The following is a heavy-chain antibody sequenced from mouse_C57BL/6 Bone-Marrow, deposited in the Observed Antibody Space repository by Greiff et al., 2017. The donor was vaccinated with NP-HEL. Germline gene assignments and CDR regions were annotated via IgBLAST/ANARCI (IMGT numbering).Heavy chain of an antibody. V-gene: IGHV1-55*01. CDR2: IYPGSGST. D-gene: IGHD2-1*01. Sequence: QVQLQQPGAELVKPGASVKMSCKASGYTFTSYWITWVKQRPGQGLEWIGDIYPGSGSTNYNEKFKSKATLTVDTSSSTAYMQLSSLTSEDSAVYYCARNYGILYYAMDYWGQGTSVTVSS. J-gene: IGHJ4*01. CDR3: ARNYGILYYAMDY. CDR1: GYTFTSYW.